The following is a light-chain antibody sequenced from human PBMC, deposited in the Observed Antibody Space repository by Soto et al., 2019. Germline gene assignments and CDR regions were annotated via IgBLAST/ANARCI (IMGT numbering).Light chain of an antibody. J-gene: IGLJ3*02. Sequence: QSALTQPRSVSGSPGQSVTISCTGTSTYVGDYNYVSWYQQNQGKAHKLMIYDVSKRPSGVPDRFSGSKSGNTASLTISGLQAEDEADYYCCAYAGSYTWVFGGGTKVTVL. CDR2: DVS. CDR1: STYVGDYNY. CDR3: CAYAGSYTWV. V-gene: IGLV2-11*01.